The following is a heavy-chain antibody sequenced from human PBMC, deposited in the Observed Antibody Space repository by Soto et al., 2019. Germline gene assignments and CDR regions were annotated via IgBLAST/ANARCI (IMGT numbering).Heavy chain of an antibody. D-gene: IGHD5-12*01. V-gene: IGHV3-74*01. CDR1: GFTFNTYW. Sequence: EVQLVESGGTLVQPGGSLRLSYAASGFTFNTYWMHWVRQAPGTGLVWVSRINSDGTRTTYADSVKGRFTISRDNAKNTVYLQMNSLRAEDTAVYYCTTVATHSYNWLDPWGQGTLVTVSS. CDR2: INSDGTRT. CDR3: TTVATHSYNWLDP. J-gene: IGHJ5*02.